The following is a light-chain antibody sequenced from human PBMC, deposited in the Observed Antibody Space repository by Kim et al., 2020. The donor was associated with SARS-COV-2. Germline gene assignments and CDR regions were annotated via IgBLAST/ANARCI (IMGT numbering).Light chain of an antibody. V-gene: IGLV2-14*03. J-gene: IGLJ2*01. Sequence: SSATRTSTDLGVYNHVSWYQQHPGKAPKLIIYDVNSRPSGVSSRFSGSKSGNTSSLTISGLQLEDDAAYYCSSFTSSSSLHVVFGGGTQLTVL. CDR2: DVN. CDR1: STDLGVYNH. CDR3: SSFTSSSSLHVV.